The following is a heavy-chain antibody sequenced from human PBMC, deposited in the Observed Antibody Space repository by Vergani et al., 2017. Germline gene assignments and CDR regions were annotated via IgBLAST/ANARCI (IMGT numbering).Heavy chain of an antibody. CDR3: AGLQYNPLYYYYYMDV. J-gene: IGHJ6*03. D-gene: IGHD4-11*01. CDR2: IYTSGST. CDR1: GGSISSGSYY. V-gene: IGHV4-61*02. Sequence: QVQLQESGPGLVKPSQTLSLTCTVSGGSISSGSYYWSWIRQPAGKGLEWIGRIYTSGSTNYNPSLKSRVTMSVDTSKNQFSPKLSSVTAADTAVYYCAGLQYNPLYYYYYMDVWGKGTTVTVSS.